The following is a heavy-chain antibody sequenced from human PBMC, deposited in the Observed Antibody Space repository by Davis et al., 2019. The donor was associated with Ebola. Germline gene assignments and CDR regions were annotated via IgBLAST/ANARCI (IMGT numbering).Heavy chain of an antibody. CDR2: ISGSGGST. CDR1: GFTFSSYA. CDR3: AKDKNYDFWSGYPHDAFDI. D-gene: IGHD3-3*01. J-gene: IGHJ3*02. V-gene: IGHV3-23*01. Sequence: GVLKISCAASGFTFSSYAMSWVRQAPGKRLEWVSAISGSGGSTYYADSVKGRFTISRDNSKNTLYLQMNSLRAEDTAIYYCAKDKNYDFWSGYPHDAFDIWGQGTMVTVSS.